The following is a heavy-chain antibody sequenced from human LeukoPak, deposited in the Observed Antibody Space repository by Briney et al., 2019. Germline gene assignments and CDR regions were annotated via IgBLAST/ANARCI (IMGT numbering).Heavy chain of an antibody. CDR1: GFSFSDYY. J-gene: IGHJ6*02. V-gene: IGHV3-11*01. D-gene: IGHD1-1*01. Sequence: KPGGSLRLSCAASGFSFSDYYMSWIRQAPGKGLEWVSYISSSGSTIYYADSVKGRFTISRDNAKNSLYLQMNSLRAEDTAVYYCARAPRYRASYYYYGMDVWGQGTTVTVSS. CDR2: ISSSGSTI. CDR3: ARAPRYRASYYYYGMDV.